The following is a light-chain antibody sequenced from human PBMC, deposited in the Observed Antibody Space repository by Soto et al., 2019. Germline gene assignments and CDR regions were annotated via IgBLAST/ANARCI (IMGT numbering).Light chain of an antibody. CDR2: GAS. Sequence: EIVLTQSPGTLSLSPGERATLSCRASQTISNTFLAWYQQRPGQAPRLLIYGASGRAAGIPDRFSSSGSGTDFTPSLRRLEAEDFAVYYCQQYGVSPTFGGGTKVEIK. V-gene: IGKV3-20*01. CDR3: QQYGVSPT. CDR1: QTISNTF. J-gene: IGKJ4*01.